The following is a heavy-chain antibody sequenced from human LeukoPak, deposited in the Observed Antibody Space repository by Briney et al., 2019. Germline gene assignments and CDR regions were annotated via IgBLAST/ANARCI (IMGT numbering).Heavy chain of an antibody. V-gene: IGHV3-15*01. D-gene: IGHD3-22*01. CDR2: IKSKTDGGTT. CDR3: TTGHYYDSSGLFDY. J-gene: IGHJ4*02. CDR1: GFIFSDHY. Sequence: GGSLRLSCAASGFIFSDHYMDWVRQAPGKGLEWVGRIKSKTDGGTTDYAAPVKGRFTISRDDSKNTLYLQMNSLKTEDTAVYYCTTGHYYDSSGLFDYWGQGTLVTVSS.